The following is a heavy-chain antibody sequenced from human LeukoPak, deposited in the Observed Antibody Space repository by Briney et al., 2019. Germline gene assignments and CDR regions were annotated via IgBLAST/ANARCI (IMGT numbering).Heavy chain of an antibody. V-gene: IGHV3-23*01. CDR1: GFTLSSYA. D-gene: IGHD6-13*01. J-gene: IGHJ5*02. Sequence: PGGSLRLSCAASGFTLSSYAMSWVRQAPGKGLEWVSAISGSGGSTYYADSVKGRFTISRDNSKNTLYLQMNSLRAEDTAVYYCAKEGSSSSWYGWFDPWGQGTLVTVSS. CDR3: AKEGSSSSWYGWFDP. CDR2: ISGSGGST.